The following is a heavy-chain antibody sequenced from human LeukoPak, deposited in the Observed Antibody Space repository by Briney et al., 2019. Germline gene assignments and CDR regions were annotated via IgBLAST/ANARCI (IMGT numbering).Heavy chain of an antibody. D-gene: IGHD6-19*01. CDR2: ISAYNGNT. CDR3: ACRLAVAGILDY. Sequence: ASVKVSCKASGYTFTSYGISWVRQAPGQGLEWMGWISAYNGNTNYAQKLQGRVTMTTDTSTSTAYMELRSLRSDDTAVYYCACRLAVAGILDYWGQGTLVTVSS. V-gene: IGHV1-18*04. CDR1: GYTFTSYG. J-gene: IGHJ4*02.